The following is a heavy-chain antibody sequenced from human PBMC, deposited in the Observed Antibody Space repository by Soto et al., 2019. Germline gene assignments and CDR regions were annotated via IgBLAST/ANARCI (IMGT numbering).Heavy chain of an antibody. Sequence: GASVKVSCKASGYTFTSYGISWVRQAPGQGLEWMGWISAYNGNTNYAQKPQGRVTMTTDTSTSTAYMELRSLRSDDTAVYYCARDLPWVVVVPAAILSAGGMDVWGQGTTVTVSS. J-gene: IGHJ6*02. D-gene: IGHD2-2*02. V-gene: IGHV1-18*04. CDR2: ISAYNGNT. CDR1: GYTFTSYG. CDR3: ARDLPWVVVVPAAILSAGGMDV.